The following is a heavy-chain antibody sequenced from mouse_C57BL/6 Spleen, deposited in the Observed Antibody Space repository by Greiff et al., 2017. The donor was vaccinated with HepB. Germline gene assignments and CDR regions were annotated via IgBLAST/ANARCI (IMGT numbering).Heavy chain of an antibody. J-gene: IGHJ4*01. Sequence: VQLQQSGAELVRPGTSVKVSCKASGYAFTNYLIEWVKQRPGQGLEWIGVINPGSGGTNYNEKFKGKAKLTADKSSSTAYMQLSSLTSEDSAVYFCARSDTVVPYYAMDYWGQGTSVTVSS. V-gene: IGHV1-54*01. D-gene: IGHD1-1*01. CDR2: INPGSGGT. CDR1: GYAFTNYL. CDR3: ARSDTVVPYYAMDY.